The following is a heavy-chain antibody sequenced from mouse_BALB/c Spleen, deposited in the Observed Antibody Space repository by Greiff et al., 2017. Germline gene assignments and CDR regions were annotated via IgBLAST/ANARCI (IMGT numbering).Heavy chain of an antibody. CDR1: GYSITRGYS. Sequence: EVKLQESGPDLVKPSQSLSLTCTVTGYSITRGYSWHWIRQFPGNKLEWMGYIHYSGSTNYNPSLKSRISITRDTSKNQFFLQLNSVTTEDTATYYCAGYYYGSSYGFAYWGQGTLVTVSA. CDR3: AGYYYGSSYGFAY. CDR2: IHYSGST. V-gene: IGHV3-1*02. D-gene: IGHD1-1*01. J-gene: IGHJ3*01.